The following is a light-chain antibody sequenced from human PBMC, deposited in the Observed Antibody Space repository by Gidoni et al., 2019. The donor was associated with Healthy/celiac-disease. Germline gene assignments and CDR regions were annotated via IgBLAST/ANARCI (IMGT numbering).Light chain of an antibody. J-gene: IGKJ2*01. Sequence: ERVFTLSPGNLSLSQGERATISCRASQSVSSSYLAWYQQKPVQAPRPLIYGASSSATGIPDRFSGSGSGTDFTLTISSLEPEDFAVYYCQQYGSSPLTFGQGTKLEIK. CDR2: GAS. CDR1: QSVSSSY. CDR3: QQYGSSPLT. V-gene: IGKV3-20*01.